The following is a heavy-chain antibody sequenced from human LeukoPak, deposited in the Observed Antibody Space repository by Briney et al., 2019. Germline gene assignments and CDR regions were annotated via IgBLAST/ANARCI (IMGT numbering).Heavy chain of an antibody. CDR3: ARARLGYCDSSGYY. V-gene: IGHV1-69*01. J-gene: IGHJ4*02. Sequence: ASVKVSCKASGGTFSSYAISWARQAPGQGLEWMGGIIPIFGTANYAQKFQGRVTITADESTSTAYMELSSLRSEDTAVYYCARARLGYCDSSGYYWGQGTLVTVSS. CDR2: IIPIFGTA. D-gene: IGHD3-22*01. CDR1: GGTFSSYA.